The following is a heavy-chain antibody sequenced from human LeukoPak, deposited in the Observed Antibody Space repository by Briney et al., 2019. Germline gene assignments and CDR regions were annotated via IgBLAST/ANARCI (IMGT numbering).Heavy chain of an antibody. CDR3: ARRGGIIRGVASYYYMDV. J-gene: IGHJ6*03. CDR2: IYYSGST. V-gene: IGHV4-39*01. CDR1: GGSISSSSYY. D-gene: IGHD3-10*01. Sequence: PSETLSLTCTVSGGSISSSSYYWGWIRQPPGKGLEWIGCIYYSGSTYYNPSLKSRVTISVDTSKNQFSLKLSSVTAADTAAYYCARRGGIIRGVASYYYMDVWGKGTTVTISS.